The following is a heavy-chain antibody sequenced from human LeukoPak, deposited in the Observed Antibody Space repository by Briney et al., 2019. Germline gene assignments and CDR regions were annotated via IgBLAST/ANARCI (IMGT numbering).Heavy chain of an antibody. V-gene: IGHV4-34*01. Sequence: SETLSLTCAVYGGSFSGYYWSWIRQPPGKGLEWIGEINHSGSTNYNPSLKSRVTISVDTSKNQFSLKLSSVTAADTDVYYCARGGAGWFGVGYKWFVPWGERTLVTVSS. CDR1: GGSFSGYY. CDR2: INHSGST. CDR3: ARGGAGWFGVGYKWFVP. D-gene: IGHD3-10*01. J-gene: IGHJ5*02.